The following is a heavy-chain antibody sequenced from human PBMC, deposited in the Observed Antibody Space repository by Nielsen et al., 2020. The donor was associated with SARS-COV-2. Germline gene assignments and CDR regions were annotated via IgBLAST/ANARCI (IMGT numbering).Heavy chain of an antibody. CDR2: IGTAGDT. CDR3: ARGIYSSGYYPSYWYFDL. V-gene: IGHV3-13*04. D-gene: IGHD3-22*01. J-gene: IGHJ2*01. Sequence: GESLKISCAASGFTFSSYDMHWVRHATGNGLEWVSAIGTAGDTYYPGSVKGRFTISRENAKNSLYLQMNSLRAGDTAVYYCARGIYSSGYYPSYWYFDLWGRGTLVTVSS. CDR1: GFTFSSYD.